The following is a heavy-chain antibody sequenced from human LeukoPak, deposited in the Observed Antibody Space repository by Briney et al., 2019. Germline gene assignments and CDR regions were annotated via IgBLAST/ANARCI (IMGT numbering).Heavy chain of an antibody. CDR2: ISGSGGST. CDR3: AASFQGPGVGAFDI. Sequence: PGGSLRLSCAASGFTFSSYGMHWVRQAPGKGLEWVSAISGSGGSTYYADSVKGRFTISRDNSKNTLYLQMNSLRAEDTAVYYCAASFQGPGVGAFDIWGQGTMVTVSS. D-gene: IGHD3-10*01. J-gene: IGHJ3*02. CDR1: GFTFSSYG. V-gene: IGHV3-23*01.